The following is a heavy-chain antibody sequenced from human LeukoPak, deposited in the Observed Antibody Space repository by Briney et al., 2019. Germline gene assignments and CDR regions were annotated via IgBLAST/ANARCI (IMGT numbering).Heavy chain of an antibody. V-gene: IGHV3-30*01. Sequence: GRSLRLSCAASGFTFSSYAMHWVRQAPGKGLEWVAVISYDGSNKYYADSVKGRFTISRDNSKNTLYLQMNSLRAEDTAVYYCASSSSFAGWFDPWGQGTLVTVSS. D-gene: IGHD6-13*01. J-gene: IGHJ5*02. CDR1: GFTFSSYA. CDR3: ASSSSFAGWFDP. CDR2: ISYDGSNK.